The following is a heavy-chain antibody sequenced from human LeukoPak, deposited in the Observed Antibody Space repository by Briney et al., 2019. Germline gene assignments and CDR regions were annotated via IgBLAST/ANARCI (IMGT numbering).Heavy chain of an antibody. CDR2: IIPIFGTA. Sequence: ASVKVSCKASGGTFSSYAISWVRQAPGQGLEWMGGIIPIFGTANYAQKFQGRVTITADESTSTAYMELSSLRSDDAAVYYCARDSDRRELSAWGQGTLVTVSS. V-gene: IGHV1-69*01. D-gene: IGHD1-14*01. J-gene: IGHJ5*02. CDR1: GGTFSSYA. CDR3: ARDSDRRELSA.